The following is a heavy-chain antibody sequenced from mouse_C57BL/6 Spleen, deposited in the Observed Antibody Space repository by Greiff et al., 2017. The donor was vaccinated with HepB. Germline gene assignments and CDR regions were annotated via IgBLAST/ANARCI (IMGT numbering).Heavy chain of an antibody. J-gene: IGHJ1*03. CDR1: GYTFTSYW. Sequence: VQLQQPGAELVKPGASVKMSCKASGYTFTSYWITWVKQRPGQGLEWIGDIYPGSGSTNYNEKFKSKATLTVDTSSSTAYMQLSSLTSEDSAVYYCARATTVVARGYFDVWGTGTTVTVSS. CDR3: ARATTVVARGYFDV. D-gene: IGHD1-1*01. V-gene: IGHV1-55*01. CDR2: IYPGSGST.